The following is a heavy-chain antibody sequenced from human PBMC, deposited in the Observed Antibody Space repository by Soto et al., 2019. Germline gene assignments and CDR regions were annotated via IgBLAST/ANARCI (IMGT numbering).Heavy chain of an antibody. Sequence: GSLRLSCAASGFTFSSYRMNWVRQAPGKGLEWVSSISSSSSYIYYADSVKGRFTISRDNAKNSLYLQMNSLRAEDTAVYDCARAPSGYCTNGVCVRFDYWGQGTLVTVSS. CDR1: GFTFSSYR. CDR3: ARAPSGYCTNGVCVRFDY. D-gene: IGHD2-8*01. V-gene: IGHV3-21*01. CDR2: ISSSSSYI. J-gene: IGHJ4*02.